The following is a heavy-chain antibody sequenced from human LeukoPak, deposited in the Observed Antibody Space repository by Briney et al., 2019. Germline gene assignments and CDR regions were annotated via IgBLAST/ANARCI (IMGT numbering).Heavy chain of an antibody. CDR1: GFTFSSYW. D-gene: IGHD6-19*01. CDR2: IKQGGREK. V-gene: IGHV3-7*01. J-gene: IGHJ4*02. Sequence: GGSLRLSCAASGFTFSSYWMTWVRQAPGKGLEWVANIKQGGREKYYVDSVKGRFTISRDQSKNTLYLQMNSLRAEDTAVYYCARDRVKQWLDYWGQGTLVTVSS. CDR3: ARDRVKQWLDY.